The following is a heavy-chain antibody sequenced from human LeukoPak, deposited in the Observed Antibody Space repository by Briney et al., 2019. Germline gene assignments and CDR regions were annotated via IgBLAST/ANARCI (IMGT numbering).Heavy chain of an antibody. Sequence: GGSLRLSCAASGFTFNNFPMSWVRQAPGKGLEWVSAINPSGGDTYFPDSVKGRFTISRDNSKNTLYLQMNSLRAEDTAVYYCAKWGDYDILTGYYDSDYWGQGTLVTVSS. J-gene: IGHJ4*02. D-gene: IGHD3-9*01. CDR2: INPSGGDT. CDR3: AKWGDYDILTGYYDSDY. CDR1: GFTFNNFP. V-gene: IGHV3-23*01.